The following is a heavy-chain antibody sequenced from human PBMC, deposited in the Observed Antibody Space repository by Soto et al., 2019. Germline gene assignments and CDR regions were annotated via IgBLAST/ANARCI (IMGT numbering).Heavy chain of an antibody. Sequence: SETLSLTCAVSGYSISSGYYWGWLRQPPGKGLEWIGSIYHGWSTYYNQSLNSRVTLSIDMTNNHVSLILNSVTAADTAVYYCARVGPWVPYYYDSSPYTFENWFDPWGQGTLVTVSS. D-gene: IGHD3-22*01. CDR2: IYHGWST. V-gene: IGHV4-38-2*01. CDR1: GYSISSGYY. CDR3: ARVGPWVPYYYDSSPYTFENWFDP. J-gene: IGHJ5*02.